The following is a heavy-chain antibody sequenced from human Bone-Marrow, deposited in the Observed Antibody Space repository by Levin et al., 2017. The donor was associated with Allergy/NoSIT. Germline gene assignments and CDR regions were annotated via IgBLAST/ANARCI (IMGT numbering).Heavy chain of an antibody. CDR3: ARHEFGTSFWD. D-gene: IGHD6-6*01. CDR1: GGSISSTNYY. Sequence: PGGSLRLSCTVSGGSISSTNYYWAWMRQPPGKGLDWIGSIFYNGDSYYNESLKSRVTISADTSKKHFSLKMNSVTAADTAVYFCARHEFGTSFWDWGQGTLVTVSS. V-gene: IGHV4-39*01. J-gene: IGHJ1*01. CDR2: IFYNGDS.